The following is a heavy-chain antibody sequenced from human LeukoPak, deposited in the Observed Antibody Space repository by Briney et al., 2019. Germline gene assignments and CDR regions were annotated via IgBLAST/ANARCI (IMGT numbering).Heavy chain of an antibody. CDR2: IDWVDDK. Sequence: SGPTLVNPTQTLTLTCTFSGFSLSTSGMCMSWIRQPPGKALEWLARIDWVDDKNYSTSLKTRLTISKYTPKNQVVLTMTNMDPVDTATYYCARIICSGSYYGSIDYWGQGILVTVSS. J-gene: IGHJ4*02. V-gene: IGHV2-70*11. CDR1: GFSLSTSGMC. CDR3: ARIICSGSYYGSIDY. D-gene: IGHD1-26*01.